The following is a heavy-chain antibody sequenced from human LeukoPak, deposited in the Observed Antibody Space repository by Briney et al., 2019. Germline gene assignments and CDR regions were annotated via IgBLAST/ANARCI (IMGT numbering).Heavy chain of an antibody. CDR2: IYCGGST. D-gene: IGHD1-26*01. V-gene: IGHV4-28*01. J-gene: IGHJ4*02. Sequence: SDTLSLTCAVSGDSIGSGNWWGWIRQPPGKGLEWIGYIYCGGSTYYNPSLKSRVTMSVDTSKNQFSLKLSSVTAVDTAVYYCARTLSGSYHYFDYWGQGTLLTVSS. CDR1: GDSIGSGNW. CDR3: ARTLSGSYHYFDY.